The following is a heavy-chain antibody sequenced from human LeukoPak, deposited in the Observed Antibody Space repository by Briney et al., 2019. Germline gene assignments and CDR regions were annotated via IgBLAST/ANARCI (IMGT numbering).Heavy chain of an antibody. V-gene: IGHV4-38-2*02. J-gene: IGHJ5*02. CDR3: ARESAGFDP. Sequence: SETLSLTCTVSGYSISSGYYWGWIRQPPGKGLEWIGSIYHSGSTYYNPSLKSRVTISVDTSKNQFSLKLSSVTAADTAVYYCARESAGFDPWGQGTLVTVSS. CDR1: GYSISSGYY. CDR2: IYHSGST.